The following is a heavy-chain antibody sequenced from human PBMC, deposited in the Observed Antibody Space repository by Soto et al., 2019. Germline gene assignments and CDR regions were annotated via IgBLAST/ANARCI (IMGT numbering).Heavy chain of an antibody. V-gene: IGHV5-51*01. CDR2: IYPSDSDT. D-gene: IGHD4-4*01. CDR1: GYSFGTFW. J-gene: IGHJ6*02. Sequence: GESLKISCKGSGYSFGTFWIGWVRQMPGKGLEWMGIIYPSDSDTRYSPSFQGQVTISADKSSRTAYLQWSSLKASDSAVYYCAREGSTDGFRYYYGMDVWGQGTTVTVSS. CDR3: AREGSTDGFRYYYGMDV.